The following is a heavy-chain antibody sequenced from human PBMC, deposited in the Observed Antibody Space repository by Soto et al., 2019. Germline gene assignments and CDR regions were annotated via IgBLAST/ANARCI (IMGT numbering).Heavy chain of an antibody. CDR1: GYIFTRYY. J-gene: IGHJ6*02. CDR2: INPAGGAA. Sequence: QMKLVQSGAEVKEPGAAVRISCKASGYIFTRYYMYWVRQAPGQGLEWMGIINPAGGAANYAQKLQGRVTMTGDTSTSTVYMDLRSLRSDDTATYYCARDANGYGSGVWGQGTTVTVSS. V-gene: IGHV1-46*04. CDR3: ARDANGYGSGV.